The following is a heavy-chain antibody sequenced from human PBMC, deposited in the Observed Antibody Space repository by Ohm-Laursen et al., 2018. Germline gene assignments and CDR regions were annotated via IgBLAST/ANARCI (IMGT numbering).Heavy chain of an antibody. V-gene: IGHV3-74*01. Sequence: SLRLSCSASGFTFSSYWMHWVRRAPGKGLVWVSRITGDGTGANYADSVKGRFTISRDNAKNMVYLQMNSLRAEDTAVYYCARAEEYSSGWFDYWGQGTLVTVSS. CDR2: ITGDGTGA. CDR1: GFTFSSYW. J-gene: IGHJ4*02. D-gene: IGHD6-19*01. CDR3: ARAEEYSSGWFDY.